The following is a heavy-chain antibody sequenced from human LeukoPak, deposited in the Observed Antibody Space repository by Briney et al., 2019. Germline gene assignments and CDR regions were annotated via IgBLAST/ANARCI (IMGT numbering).Heavy chain of an antibody. J-gene: IGHJ4*02. CDR1: GFTFSSYV. D-gene: IGHD1-1*01. CDR2: INSDGSST. Sequence: QPGGSLSLTCAASGFTFSSYVMYWVRQAPGKGLVWVSRINSDGSSTTYADSVKGRFTISRDNAKNTLYLQMNSLRAEDTAVYYCARATPGRYFDYWGQGTLVTVSS. V-gene: IGHV3-74*01. CDR3: ARATPGRYFDY.